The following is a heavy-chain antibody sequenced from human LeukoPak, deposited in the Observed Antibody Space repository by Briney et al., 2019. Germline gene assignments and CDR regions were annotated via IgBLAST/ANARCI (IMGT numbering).Heavy chain of an antibody. Sequence: PSQTLSLTCTVSGGSINSGRDYWSWIRQPAGKGLEWIGRIYTSGSTNYNPSLKSRVTISVDTSKNQFSLNVSSVTAADTAVYYCARATSSYFYYMDVWGKGTTVTISS. CDR2: IYTSGST. CDR1: GGSINSGRDY. V-gene: IGHV4-61*02. J-gene: IGHJ6*03. CDR3: ARATSSYFYYMDV. D-gene: IGHD5-12*01.